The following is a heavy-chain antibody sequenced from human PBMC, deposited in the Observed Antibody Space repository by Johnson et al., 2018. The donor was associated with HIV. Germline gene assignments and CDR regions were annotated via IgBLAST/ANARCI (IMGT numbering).Heavy chain of an antibody. J-gene: IGHJ3*02. CDR2: ISSSGSII. CDR3: ARVGILRRRGAFDI. CDR1: GFSFSDYY. Sequence: QVQLVESGGGLVKPGGSLRLSCAASGFSFSDYYMNWIRQAPGKGLEWVSYISSSGSIIYYADFVKGRFTISRDNAKKSLYLQMNSLRAEDTAVYYCARVGILRRRGAFDIWGQGTMVTVSS. V-gene: IGHV3-11*01. D-gene: IGHD2-15*01.